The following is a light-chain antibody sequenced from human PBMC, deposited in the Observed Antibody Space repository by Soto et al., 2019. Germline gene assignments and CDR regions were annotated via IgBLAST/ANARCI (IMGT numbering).Light chain of an antibody. J-gene: IGKJ4*01. CDR1: QSILYSSYNKNY. Sequence: DIVMTQSQDALAVSLGERATINCKSSQSILYSSYNKNYLFWYQQKPGQPPKVLIYWASTRESVVPDRFSGRGYGTDSTLTISSMKAEDGAVYYCYQYYSGPLTFGGGTKVEIK. CDR3: YQYYSGPLT. CDR2: WAS. V-gene: IGKV4-1*01.